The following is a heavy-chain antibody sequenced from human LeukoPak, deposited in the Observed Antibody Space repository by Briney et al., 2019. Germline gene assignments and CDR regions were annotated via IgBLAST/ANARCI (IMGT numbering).Heavy chain of an antibody. CDR2: IYHSGST. J-gene: IGHJ3*02. D-gene: IGHD1-26*01. CDR3: ATGGSYYAAFDI. Sequence: SQTLSLTCAVSGGSISSGGSFWSWIRQPPGKGLEWIGYIYHSGSTYYNPSLKTRVTIAVDRSKNKFSMKLSSVTAADTAVYYCATGGSYYAAFDIWGQGTMVTVSS. CDR1: GGSISSGGSF. V-gene: IGHV4-30-2*01.